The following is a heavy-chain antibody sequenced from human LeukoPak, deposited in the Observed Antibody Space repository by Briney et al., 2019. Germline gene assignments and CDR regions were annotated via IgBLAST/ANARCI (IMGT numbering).Heavy chain of an antibody. D-gene: IGHD6-13*01. CDR2: MEYDGSIK. J-gene: IGHJ4*02. CDR1: GFTFNSYD. V-gene: IGHV3-30*19. CDR3: ARDSIRQQPYYLDY. Sequence: GGSLRLSCAASGFTFNSYDMHWVRQAPGKGLEGVAFMEYDGSIKYYADSVKGRFTISRDNSKNTLYLQMDSLRADDTAVYFCARDSIRQQPYYLDYWGQGTLVTVSS.